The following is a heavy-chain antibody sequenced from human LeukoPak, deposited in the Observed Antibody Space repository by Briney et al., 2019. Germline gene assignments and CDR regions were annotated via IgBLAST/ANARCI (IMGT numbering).Heavy chain of an antibody. D-gene: IGHD2-21*02. Sequence: GASVQVSCKASGYTFTGYYMHWVRQAPGQGLEWMGWINPNSGGTNYAQKFQGRVTVTRDTSTSTVYMELSSLRSEDTAVYYCARDLVVVTGLRTRGSFDIRGQGTMVTVSS. V-gene: IGHV1-2*02. J-gene: IGHJ3*02. CDR2: INPNSGGT. CDR3: ARDLVVVTGLRTRGSFDI. CDR1: GYTFTGYY.